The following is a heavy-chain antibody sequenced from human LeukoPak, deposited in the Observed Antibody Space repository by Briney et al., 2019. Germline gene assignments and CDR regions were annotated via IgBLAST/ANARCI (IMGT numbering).Heavy chain of an antibody. CDR1: GYTFTSYV. J-gene: IGHJ4*02. CDR2: INTNTGNP. CDR3: ARKKVEPDRYFDY. Sequence: GASVKVSCKASGYTFTSYVMNWVRQAPGQGLEWMGWINTNTGNPTYAQGFTGRFVFSLDTSVSTAYLQISGLKAEDTAVYYSARKKVEPDRYFDYWGQGTLVTVSS. D-gene: IGHD1-14*01. V-gene: IGHV7-4-1*02.